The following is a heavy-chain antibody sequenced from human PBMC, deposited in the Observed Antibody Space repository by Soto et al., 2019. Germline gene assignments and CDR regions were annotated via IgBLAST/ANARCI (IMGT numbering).Heavy chain of an antibody. CDR1: GFTFSNYA. J-gene: IGHJ4*02. CDR3: AKDYFRYSSYSGVY. Sequence: GGSLRLSCAASGFTFSNYAMNWVRQAPGKGLEWVSAISGSGGSTYYADSVKGRSTISRDNSKNTLYLQVNSLRAEDTAVYYCAKDYFRYSSYSGVYWGQGTLVTVSS. V-gene: IGHV3-23*01. CDR2: ISGSGGST. D-gene: IGHD6-13*01.